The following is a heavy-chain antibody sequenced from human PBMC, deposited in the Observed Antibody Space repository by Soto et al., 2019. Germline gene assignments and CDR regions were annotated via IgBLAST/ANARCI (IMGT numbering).Heavy chain of an antibody. J-gene: IGHJ6*02. CDR1: GFSFGSCG. Sequence: QVQLVESGGGVVQPGRSLRLSCEASGFSFGSCGMHWVRQAPGKGLEWVAVIWFDGSKKYYADSVKGRFTISRDNSKNILSLEMINLRPEDTAIYYCARVRPGGSYYYYGMDVWGQGTTVTVSS. V-gene: IGHV3-33*01. CDR3: ARVRPGGSYYYYGMDV. CDR2: IWFDGSKK. D-gene: IGHD3-10*01.